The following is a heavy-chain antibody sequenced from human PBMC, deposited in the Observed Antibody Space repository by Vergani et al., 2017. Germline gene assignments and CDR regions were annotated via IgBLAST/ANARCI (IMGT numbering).Heavy chain of an antibody. CDR1: GGSISSGSYY. CDR2: IYTSGST. V-gene: IGHV4-61*02. J-gene: IGHJ4*02. Sequence: QVQLQESGPGLVKPSQTLSLTCTVSGGSISSGSYYWSWIRQPAGKGLEWIGRIYTSGSTNYNPSLKSRVTISVDTSKNQFSLKLSSVTAADTAVYYCARGPYGSGDYYFDYWGQGTLVTVSS. D-gene: IGHD3-10*01. CDR3: ARGPYGSGDYYFDY.